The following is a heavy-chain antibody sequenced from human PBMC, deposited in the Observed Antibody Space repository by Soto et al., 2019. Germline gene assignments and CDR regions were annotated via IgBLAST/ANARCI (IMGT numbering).Heavy chain of an antibody. CDR1: GGSFSGYY. CDR3: ARGRGRYSYGSNWFDP. D-gene: IGHD5-18*01. Sequence: SETLSLTCAVYGGSFSGYYWSWIRQPPGKGLEWIGEINHSGSTNYNPSLKSRVTISVDTSKNQFSLKLSSVTAADTAVYYCARGRGRYSYGSNWFDPWGQGPLVTVSS. V-gene: IGHV4-34*01. CDR2: INHSGST. J-gene: IGHJ5*02.